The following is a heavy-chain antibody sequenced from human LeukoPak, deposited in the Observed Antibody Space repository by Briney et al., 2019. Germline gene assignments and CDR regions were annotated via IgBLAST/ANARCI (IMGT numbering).Heavy chain of an antibody. D-gene: IGHD2-2*01. CDR3: AGEGADCSSTSCPARLFDY. CDR2: INAGNGNT. CDR1: GYTFTSYA. V-gene: IGHV1-3*01. J-gene: IGHJ4*02. Sequence: ASVKVSCKASGYTFTSYAMHWVRQAPGQRLEWMGWINAGNGNTKYSQKFQGRVTITRHTSASTAYMELSSLRSEDTAVYYCAGEGADCSSTSCPARLFDYWGQGTLVTVSS.